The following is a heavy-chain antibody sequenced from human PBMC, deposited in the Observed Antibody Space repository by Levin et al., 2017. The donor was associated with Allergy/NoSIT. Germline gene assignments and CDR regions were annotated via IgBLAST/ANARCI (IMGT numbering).Heavy chain of an antibody. V-gene: IGHV1-18*04. Sequence: GESLKISCKASGYTLSSYGISWVRQAPGQGLEWMGWISAYNGKTNYAQKFHARITLTTDTSTSTAYMELRSLRSDDTAVYFGARYSYDSSGDSPYYYDGMDVWGQGTKVTVSS. D-gene: IGHD3-22*01. J-gene: IGHJ6*02. CDR2: ISAYNGKT. CDR3: ARYSYDSSGDSPYYYDGMDV. CDR1: GYTLSSYG.